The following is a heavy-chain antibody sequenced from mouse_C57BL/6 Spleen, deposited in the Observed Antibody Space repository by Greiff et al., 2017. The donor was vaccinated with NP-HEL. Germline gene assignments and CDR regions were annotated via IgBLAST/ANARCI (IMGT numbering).Heavy chain of an antibody. J-gene: IGHJ4*01. D-gene: IGHD2-1*01. CDR3: AKGGNYVRAMDY. V-gene: IGHV5-17*01. CDR1: GFTFSDYG. Sequence: EVMLVESGGGLVKPGGSLKLSCAASGFTFSDYGMHWVRQAPEKGLEWVAYISSGSSTIYYADTVKGRFTISRDNAKNTLFLQMTSLRSEDTAMYYCAKGGNYVRAMDYWGQGTSVTVSS. CDR2: ISSGSSTI.